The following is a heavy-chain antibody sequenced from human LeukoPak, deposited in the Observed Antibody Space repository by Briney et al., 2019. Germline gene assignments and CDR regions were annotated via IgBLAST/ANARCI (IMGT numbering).Heavy chain of an antibody. CDR2: IYPGDSDT. CDR3: ARRDFFGGSYGYPY. J-gene: IGHJ4*02. V-gene: IGHV5-51*01. Sequence: GASLEISCEGSGSRFTSYWIGWVRQLAGKGLEWMGIIYPGDSDTRYSPSFQGQVTISADKSISTAYLQWSSLKASDTAMYYCARRDFFGGSYGYPYWGQGTLVTVSS. D-gene: IGHD1-26*01. CDR1: GSRFTSYW.